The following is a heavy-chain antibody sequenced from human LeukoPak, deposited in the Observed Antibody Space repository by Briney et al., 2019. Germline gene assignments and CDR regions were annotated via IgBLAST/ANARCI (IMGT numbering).Heavy chain of an antibody. CDR2: IYYSGST. D-gene: IGHD3-10*01. J-gene: IGHJ1*01. CDR3: AKHYYGSGSRQGPYFQH. CDR1: GGSISSGGYY. Sequence: PSQTLSLTCTVSGGSISSGGYYWSWIRQPPGKGLEWIGYIYYSGSTNYNPSLKSRVTISVDTSKNQFSLKLSSVTAADTAVYYCAKHYYGSGSRQGPYFQHWGQGTLVTVSS. V-gene: IGHV4-61*08.